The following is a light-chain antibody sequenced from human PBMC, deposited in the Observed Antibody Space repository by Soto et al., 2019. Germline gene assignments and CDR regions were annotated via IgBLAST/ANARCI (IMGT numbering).Light chain of an antibody. CDR3: QLCSSSPLT. CDR2: DAS. J-gene: IGKJ4*01. Sequence: EIVLTQSPGTLSLSPGERATLSCRASQSVAKNYLAWYQQKPGQAPRLLIHDASIRATGIPDRFSGSGSGTDFTLTISRLEPEDFAVYYCQLCSSSPLTSGGGNKGEIK. V-gene: IGKV3-20*01. CDR1: QSVAKNY.